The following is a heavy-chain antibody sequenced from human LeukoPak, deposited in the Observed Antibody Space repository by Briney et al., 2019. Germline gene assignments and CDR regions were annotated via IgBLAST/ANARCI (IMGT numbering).Heavy chain of an antibody. CDR3: ARDIGLAH. CDR1: GASIRTYF. D-gene: IGHD3-16*02. Sequence: SETLSLTCTVSGASIRTYFWSWFRQPAGKGLEWIGRVHSNGDTYYNPSLESRVTVSMDTSKNQFALNLTSLTAADTAVYYCARDIGLAHWGQGTLVAVSS. V-gene: IGHV4-4*07. J-gene: IGHJ4*02. CDR2: VHSNGDT.